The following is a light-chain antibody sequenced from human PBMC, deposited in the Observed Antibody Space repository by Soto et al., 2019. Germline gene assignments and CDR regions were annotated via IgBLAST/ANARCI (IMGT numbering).Light chain of an antibody. CDR1: ISDVGDYNY. Sequence: QSVLPQPRSVSGSPGQSVTISCPGTISDVGDYNYVSWYQQHPGKAPKVMIYDVSKRPSGVPDRFSGSKSGNTASLTISGLQAEDEADYYCCSYAGSSSYVFGAGTKVTGL. CDR2: DVS. J-gene: IGLJ1*01. V-gene: IGLV2-11*01. CDR3: CSYAGSSSYV.